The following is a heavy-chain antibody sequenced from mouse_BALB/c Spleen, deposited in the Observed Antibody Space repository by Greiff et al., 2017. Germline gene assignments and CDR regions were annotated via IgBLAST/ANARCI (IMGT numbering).Heavy chain of an antibody. CDR2: IDPETGGT. CDR1: GYTFTDYE. J-gene: IGHJ4*01. V-gene: IGHV1-15*01. D-gene: IGHD1-1*01. CDR3: THYYGSAMDY. Sequence: VQLQQSGAELVRPGASVTLSCKASGYTFTDYEMHWVKQTPVHGLEWIGAIDPETGGTAYNQKFKGKATLTADKSSSTAYMELRSLTSEDSAVYYCTHYYGSAMDYWGQGTSVTVSS.